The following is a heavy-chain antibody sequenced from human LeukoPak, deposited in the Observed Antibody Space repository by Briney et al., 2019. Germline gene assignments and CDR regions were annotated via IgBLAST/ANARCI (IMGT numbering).Heavy chain of an antibody. D-gene: IGHD2-15*01. Sequence: TGGSLRLSCAASGFTFSDYYMSWIRQAPGKGLEWVSYISSSGSTIYYADSVKGRFTISRDNAKNSLYLQMNSLRAEDTAVYYCASYCSGGSCYMESFDYWGQGTLVTVSS. CDR3: ASYCSGGSCYMESFDY. V-gene: IGHV3-11*01. CDR1: GFTFSDYY. CDR2: ISSSGSTI. J-gene: IGHJ4*02.